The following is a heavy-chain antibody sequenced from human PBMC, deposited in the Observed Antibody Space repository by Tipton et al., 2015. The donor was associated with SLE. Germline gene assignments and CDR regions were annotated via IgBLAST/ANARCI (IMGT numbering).Heavy chain of an antibody. CDR2: ISAYNGNT. D-gene: IGHD3-16*01. V-gene: IGHV1-18*01. J-gene: IGHJ4*02. CDR1: GYTFTGYG. CDR3: ARARPNMITFGGEENY. Sequence: QVQLVPSGAEVKKPGASVKVSCKASGYTFTGYGISWVRQAPGQGLEWMGWISAYNGNTNYAQKLQGRVTMTTDTSTSTAYMELRSLRSDDTAVYYCARARPNMITFGGEENYWGQGTLVTVSS.